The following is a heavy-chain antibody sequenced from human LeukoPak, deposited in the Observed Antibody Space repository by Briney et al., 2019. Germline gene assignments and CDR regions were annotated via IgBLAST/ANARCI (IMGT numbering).Heavy chain of an antibody. D-gene: IGHD3-10*01. V-gene: IGHV3-7*05. CDR1: AFTFSVYL. J-gene: IGHJ4*02. CDR3: VRDGIRDIPGIITIRYDF. CDR2: IKEDGSDK. Sequence: PGGSLRLSCSASAFTFSVYLMTWVRQAPGKGLEWVATIKEDGSDKYYVDSVRGRFTISRDNAENSPYLQMNSLTAEDTALYYCVRDGIRDIPGIITIRYDFWGQGTLVTVSS.